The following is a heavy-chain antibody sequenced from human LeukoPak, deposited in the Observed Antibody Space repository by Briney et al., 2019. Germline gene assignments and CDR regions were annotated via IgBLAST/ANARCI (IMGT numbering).Heavy chain of an antibody. V-gene: IGHV3-53*01. J-gene: IGHJ4*02. Sequence: PGGSLRLSCAASGFTVSSNYMSWVRQAPGKGLEWVSVIYSGGSTYYADSVKGRFTISRDNSKNTLYLRMNSLRAEDTAVYYCARGKRGGYTIDYGAQGPLVPVSS. CDR2: IYSGGST. CDR3: ARGKRGGYTIDY. D-gene: IGHD6-19*01. CDR1: GFTVSSNY.